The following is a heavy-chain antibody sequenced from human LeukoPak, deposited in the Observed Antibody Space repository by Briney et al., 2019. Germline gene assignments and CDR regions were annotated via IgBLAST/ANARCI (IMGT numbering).Heavy chain of an antibody. CDR1: DDSIGSYISNYY. V-gene: IGHV4-59*01. J-gene: IGHJ4*02. CDR3: ARENIYMHYFDY. Sequence: SETLSLTCTVSDDSIGSYISNYYWSWIRQPPGKGLEWIGYIHYTGSTNYNPSLKNRITISGDTSKSQFSLKLTSVTAADTAVYYCARENIYMHYFDYWGQGTLVTVSS. CDR2: IHYTGST. D-gene: IGHD2/OR15-2a*01.